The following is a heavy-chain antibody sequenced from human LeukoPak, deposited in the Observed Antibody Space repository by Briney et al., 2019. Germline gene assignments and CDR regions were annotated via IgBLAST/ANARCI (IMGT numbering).Heavy chain of an antibody. Sequence: ASVKVSCKASGYTFTNYGITWVRPAPGQGLEWMGWISAYNGNTNYPQKLQGRVTMTTDTPTSTPYKELRSPRSDDTAVYYCARDRNPYDFEGDHPNDYWGQGTLVTVSS. J-gene: IGHJ4*02. CDR2: ISAYNGNT. CDR1: GYTFTNYG. D-gene: IGHD3-3*01. CDR3: ARDRNPYDFEGDHPNDY. V-gene: IGHV1-18*01.